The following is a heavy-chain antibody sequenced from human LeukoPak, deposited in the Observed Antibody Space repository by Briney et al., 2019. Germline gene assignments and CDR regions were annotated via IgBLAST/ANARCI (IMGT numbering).Heavy chain of an antibody. CDR3: VKDPRDTYGTNWFVS. CDR2: ISGTGGAT. D-gene: IGHD2-21*01. J-gene: IGHJ5*01. CDR1: GFSFGNYA. V-gene: IGHV3-23*01. Sequence: GGSLRLSCVSSGFSFGNYAMSWVRQAPGKGLQWVSQISGTGGATWYAGFARDRFTISRDNSKKTLYLQMSGLRVGDTAMYYCVKDPRDTYGTNWFVSWGQGTLLIVSS.